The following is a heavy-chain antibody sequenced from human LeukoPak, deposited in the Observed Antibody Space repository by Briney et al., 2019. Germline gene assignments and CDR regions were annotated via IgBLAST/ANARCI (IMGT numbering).Heavy chain of an antibody. CDR3: AREGEVDQLWFGGDYYYYYMDV. CDR1: GFTFSSYS. D-gene: IGHD3-10*01. Sequence: GGSLRLSCAASGFTFSSYSMNWVRQAPGKGLEWVSSISSSSSYIYYADSVKGRFTISRDNAKNSLYLQMNSLRAEDTAVYYCAREGEVDQLWFGGDYYYYYMDVWGKGTTVTISS. CDR2: ISSSSSYI. V-gene: IGHV3-21*01. J-gene: IGHJ6*03.